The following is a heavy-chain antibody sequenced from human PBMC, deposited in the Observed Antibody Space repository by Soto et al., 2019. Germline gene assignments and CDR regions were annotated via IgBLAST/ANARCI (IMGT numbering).Heavy chain of an antibody. Sequence: EVQLVESGGGLVKPGGSLRLSCAASGFTFSSYSMNWVRQAPGKGLEWVSSISSSSSYIYYADSVKGRFTISRDNAKNSLYLQMNSLRAEDTAVYYCARDRCSGGSCYLNDAFDIWGQGTMVTFSS. CDR2: ISSSSSYI. D-gene: IGHD2-15*01. CDR1: GFTFSSYS. CDR3: ARDRCSGGSCYLNDAFDI. J-gene: IGHJ3*02. V-gene: IGHV3-21*01.